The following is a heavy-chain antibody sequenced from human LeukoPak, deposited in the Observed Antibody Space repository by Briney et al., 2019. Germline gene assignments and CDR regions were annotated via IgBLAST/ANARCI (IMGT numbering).Heavy chain of an antibody. CDR2: IYYSGST. V-gene: IGHV4-59*01. CDR1: GGSISSYY. Sequence: PSETLSLTCTVSGGSISSYYWSWIRQPPGKGLEWIGYIYYSGSTNYNPSLKSRVTISVDTSKPQFSLKLSSVTAADTPVYSCARSHPPHHPLYWGQGIMVTVSS. J-gene: IGHJ4*02. CDR3: ARSHPPHHPLY.